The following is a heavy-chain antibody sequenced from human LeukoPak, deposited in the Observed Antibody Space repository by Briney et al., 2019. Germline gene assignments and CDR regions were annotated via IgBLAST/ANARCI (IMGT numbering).Heavy chain of an antibody. Sequence: QAGGSLRLSCAASGFTFSSYAMSWVRQAPGKGLEWVSAISGSGGSTYYADSVKGRFTISRDNSKNTLYLQINSLRAEDTAVYYCAKERLRFLEWLSATSSYYFDYWGQGTLVTVSS. J-gene: IGHJ4*02. CDR2: ISGSGGST. D-gene: IGHD3-3*01. CDR3: AKERLRFLEWLSATSSYYFDY. CDR1: GFTFSSYA. V-gene: IGHV3-23*01.